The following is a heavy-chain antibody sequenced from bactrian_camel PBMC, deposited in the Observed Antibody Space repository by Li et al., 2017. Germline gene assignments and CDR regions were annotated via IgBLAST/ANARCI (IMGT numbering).Heavy chain of an antibody. J-gene: IGHJ6*01. CDR2: IDGDGMS. D-gene: IGHD6*01. V-gene: IGHV3S53*01. CDR1: GSAIRSNC. Sequence: HVQLVESGGGSVQIGGSLRLSCAASGSAIRSNCMGWLRQSPGKEREGVAAIDGDGMSNYADSVKGRFIISKDNAKNTLYLQMNSLKPDDTAMYYCAASSRAEAFRWRPEVVAGDFGYWGQGTQVTVS. CDR3: AASSRAEAFRWRPEVVAGDFGY.